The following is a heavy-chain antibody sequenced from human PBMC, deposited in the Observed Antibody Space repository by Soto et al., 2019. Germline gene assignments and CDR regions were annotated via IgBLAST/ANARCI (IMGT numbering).Heavy chain of an antibody. J-gene: IGHJ6*02. V-gene: IGHV4-59*01. CDR2: IYYSGST. D-gene: IGHD3-9*01. Sequence: QVQLQESGPGLVKPSETLSLTCTVSGGSISSYYWSWIRQPPGKGLEWIGYIYYSGSTNYNPSLKRRVTISVDTSKNQLSLKLSSVTAADTAVYYCARDLILRYFDGYYYYYGMDVWGQGTTVTVSS. CDR3: ARDLILRYFDGYYYYYGMDV. CDR1: GGSISSYY.